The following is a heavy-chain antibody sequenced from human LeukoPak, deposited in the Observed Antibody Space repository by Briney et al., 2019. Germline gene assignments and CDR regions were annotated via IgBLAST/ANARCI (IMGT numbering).Heavy chain of an antibody. CDR2: IYYSGST. V-gene: IGHV4-59*01. CDR1: GGSISSYY. CDR3: ARVGWELLRDAFDI. Sequence: PSETLSLTCTVSGGSISSYYWSWIRQPPGKGLEWIGYIYYSGSTNYNPPLKSRVTISVDTSKNQFSLKLSSVTAADTAVYYCARVGWELLRDAFDIWGQGTMVTVSS. J-gene: IGHJ3*02. D-gene: IGHD1-26*01.